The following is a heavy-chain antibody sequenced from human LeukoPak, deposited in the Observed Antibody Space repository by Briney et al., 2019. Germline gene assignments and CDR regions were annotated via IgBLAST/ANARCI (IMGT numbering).Heavy chain of an antibody. CDR2: IYYSGST. D-gene: IGHD5-12*01. V-gene: IGHV4-39*01. J-gene: IGHJ4*02. CDR1: GGSISSSSYY. CDR3: ARGYSGYDAFDY. Sequence: PSEILSLTCTVSGGSISSSSYYWGWIRQPPGKGLEWIGSIYYSGSTYYNPSLKSRVTISVDTSKNQFSLKLSSVTAADTAVYYCARGYSGYDAFDYWGQGTLVTVSS.